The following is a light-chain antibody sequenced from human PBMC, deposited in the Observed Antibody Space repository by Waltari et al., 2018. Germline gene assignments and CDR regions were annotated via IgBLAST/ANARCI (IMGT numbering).Light chain of an antibody. CDR2: GAS. CDR3: QQYFVWPMYT. J-gene: IGKJ2*01. Sequence: EIVMTQSPDTLSVSPGERATLSCRASQSVTTNLAWYQQNPGPAPRLLLYGASTRATGIPARFSGSGSGTDFTLTISSLQSEDFAVYYCQQYFVWPMYTFAQGTKLEIK. CDR1: QSVTTN. V-gene: IGKV3-15*01.